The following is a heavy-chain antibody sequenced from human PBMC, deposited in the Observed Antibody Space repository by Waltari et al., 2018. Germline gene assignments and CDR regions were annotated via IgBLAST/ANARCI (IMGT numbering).Heavy chain of an antibody. CDR1: GGTFSSYA. V-gene: IGHV1-69*13. CDR2: IIPIFGTA. CDR3: ARDQVLSSVVVITTGAFDI. J-gene: IGHJ3*02. Sequence: QVQLVQSGAEVKKPGSSVKVSCKASGGTFSSYAISWVRQAPGQGLEWMGRIIPIFGTANYAQKFQGRVTITADKSTSTAYMELSSLRSEDTAVYYCARDQVLSSVVVITTGAFDIWGQGTMVTVSS. D-gene: IGHD3-22*01.